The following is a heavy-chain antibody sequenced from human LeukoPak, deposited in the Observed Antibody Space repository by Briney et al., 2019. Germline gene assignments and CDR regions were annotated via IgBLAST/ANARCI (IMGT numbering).Heavy chain of an antibody. J-gene: IGHJ4*02. CDR3: ATAYGSRVTGYHLSSSFDY. D-gene: IGHD3-9*01. V-gene: IGHV1-24*01. CDR1: GYTLTELS. Sequence: GASVKVSCXVSGYTLTELSMHWVRLAPGKGLEWMGGFDPEDGETIYAQKFQGRVTMTEDTSTDTAYMELSSLRSEDTAVYYCATAYGSRVTGYHLSSSFDYWGQGTLVTVSS. CDR2: FDPEDGET.